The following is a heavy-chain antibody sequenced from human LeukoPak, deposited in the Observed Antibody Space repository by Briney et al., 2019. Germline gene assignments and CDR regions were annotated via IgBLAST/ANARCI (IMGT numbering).Heavy chain of an antibody. Sequence: PGGSLRLSCAASGFTFSSYGMHWVRQAPGKGLEWVAVIWYDGSNKYYADSVKGRFTISRDNSKNTLYLQMNCLRAEVTAVYYCARERQGIAEAGYFDYWGQGTLVTVSP. CDR2: IWYDGSNK. CDR3: ARERQGIAEAGYFDY. V-gene: IGHV3-33*01. J-gene: IGHJ4*02. D-gene: IGHD6-19*01. CDR1: GFTFSSYG.